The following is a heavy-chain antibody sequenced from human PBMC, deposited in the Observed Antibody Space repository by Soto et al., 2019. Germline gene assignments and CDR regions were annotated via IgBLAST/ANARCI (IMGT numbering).Heavy chain of an antibody. CDR1: GYTFTSYD. CDR2: MNPNSGNT. V-gene: IGHV1-8*01. D-gene: IGHD2-2*01. J-gene: IGHJ3*02. Sequence: ASVKVSCKASGYTFTSYDINWVRQATGQGLEWMGWMNPNSGNTGYAQKFQGRVTMTRNTSISTAYMELSSLRSEDTAVYYCARRVVPAAIEAFEIWGQGTMVTVSS. CDR3: ARRVVPAAIEAFEI.